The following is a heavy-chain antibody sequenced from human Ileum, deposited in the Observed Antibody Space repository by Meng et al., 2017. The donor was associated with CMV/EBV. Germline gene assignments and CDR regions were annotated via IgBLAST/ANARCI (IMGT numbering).Heavy chain of an antibody. J-gene: IGHJ4*02. CDR2: ISHSGKT. CDR1: GGSIHIDDHY. Sequence: QVQLQGLGPGRAKPGQTLSLTCSVSGGSIHIDDHYWTWIRQAPGTGLEWIGYISHSGKTYYNPSLKSRLSISIDTSRNQFSLRLNYVLAADTAVYYCARDFRNGYSSFDFWGQGTLVTVSS. V-gene: IGHV4-30-4*08. D-gene: IGHD3-22*01. CDR3: ARDFRNGYSSFDF.